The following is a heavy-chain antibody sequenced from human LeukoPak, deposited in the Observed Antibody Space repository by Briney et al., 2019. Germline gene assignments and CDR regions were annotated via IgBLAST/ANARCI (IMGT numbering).Heavy chain of an antibody. CDR2: ISSSSSYR. CDR1: GIPFSDYY. V-gene: IGHV3-11*03. J-gene: IGHJ4*02. Sequence: GGSLRLSCVVSGIPFSDYYMNWTRQAPGKGLEWISYISSSSSYRDYAASVKGRFTISRDNAKNVLYLQMNSLRVEDTAVYYCAAGTAADYWGLGTLVAVSS. CDR3: AAGTAADY. D-gene: IGHD6-13*01.